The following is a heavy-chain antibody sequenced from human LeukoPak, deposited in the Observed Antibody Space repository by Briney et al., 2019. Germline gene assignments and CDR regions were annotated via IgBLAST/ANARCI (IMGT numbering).Heavy chain of an antibody. CDR2: INPSGGST. V-gene: IGHV1-46*03. D-gene: IGHD3-22*01. Sequence: ASVKVSCKASGYTFTSYYMHWVRQAPGQGLEWMGVINPSGGSTSYAQKFRGRVAMTRDTSTSTVYMELSSLRSEDTAVYYCARKGDSGYYIDYWGQGTLVTVSS. CDR1: GYTFTSYY. CDR3: ARKGDSGYYIDY. J-gene: IGHJ4*02.